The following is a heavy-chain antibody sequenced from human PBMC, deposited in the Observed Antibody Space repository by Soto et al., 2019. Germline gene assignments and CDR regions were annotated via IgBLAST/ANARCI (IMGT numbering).Heavy chain of an antibody. Sequence: QPGGSLRLSCAASGFTFSSYWMSWVRQAPGTGLEWVANIKQDGSEKYYLDSVKSRFTISRDNAKNSLYLQMNSLRAEDTAVYYWARDIRSGYWHFDLCGRGTLVTVSS. CDR3: ARDIRSGYWHFDL. CDR1: GFTFSSYW. J-gene: IGHJ2*01. D-gene: IGHD3-22*01. V-gene: IGHV3-7*03. CDR2: IKQDGSEK.